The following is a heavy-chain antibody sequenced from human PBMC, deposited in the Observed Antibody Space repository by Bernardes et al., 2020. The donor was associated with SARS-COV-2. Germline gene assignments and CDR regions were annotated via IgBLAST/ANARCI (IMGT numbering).Heavy chain of an antibody. J-gene: IGHJ3*02. Sequence: SETLSLTCTVSGGSISSYYWSWIRQPPGKVLEWIGYIYYIGSTNYNPSLKSRVTISVDTSKNQFSLKLSSVTAADTAVYYCARSSSSWPLAFDIWGQGKMVTVSS. CDR1: GGSISSYY. D-gene: IGHD6-13*01. V-gene: IGHV4-59*01. CDR3: ARSSSSWPLAFDI. CDR2: IYYIGST.